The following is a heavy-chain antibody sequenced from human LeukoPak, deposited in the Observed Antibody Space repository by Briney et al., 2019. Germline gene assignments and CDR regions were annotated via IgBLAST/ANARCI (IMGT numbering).Heavy chain of an antibody. V-gene: IGHV4-59*01. CDR2: IYYSGST. CDR1: GGSISSYY. J-gene: IGHJ6*03. CDR3: AGGRRDSGSYGSFVYYYYYYMDV. D-gene: IGHD3-10*01. Sequence: SETLSLTCTVSGGSISSYYWSWIRQPPGKGLEWLGYIYYSGSTNYNPSLKSRVTISVDTSKNQFSLKLSSVTAADTAVYYCAGGRRDSGSYGSFVYYYYYYMDVWGKGTTVTVSS.